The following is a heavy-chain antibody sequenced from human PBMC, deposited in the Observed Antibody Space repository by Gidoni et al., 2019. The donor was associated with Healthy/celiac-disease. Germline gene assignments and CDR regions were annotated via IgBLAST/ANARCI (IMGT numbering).Heavy chain of an antibody. CDR1: GFTFSSYA. CDR3: ARENQQLVYTCDY. J-gene: IGHJ4*02. D-gene: IGHD6-13*01. CDR2: ISYDGSNK. Sequence: QVQLVESGGGAVQPGRSLRLSCAASGFTFSSYAMHWVRQAPGKGLEWVAVISYDGSNKYYADSVKGRFTISRDNSKNTLYLQMNSLRAEDTAVYYCARENQQLVYTCDYWGQGTLVTVSS. V-gene: IGHV3-30*04.